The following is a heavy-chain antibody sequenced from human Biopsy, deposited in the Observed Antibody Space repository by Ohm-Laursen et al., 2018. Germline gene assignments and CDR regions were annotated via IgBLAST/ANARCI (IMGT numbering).Heavy chain of an antibody. CDR2: ISGRGVDT. CDR3: ARDPIVGSKADGMDV. D-gene: IGHD1-26*01. J-gene: IGHJ6*02. V-gene: IGHV3-23*01. Sequence: SLRLSCAASGFVFNNFAMSWVRQAPGKGLEWVSAISGRGVDTSYAGSVKGRFTISRDNSKNTVYLQMNSLRVEDTAVYYCARDPIVGSKADGMDVWGQGTPVTVSS. CDR1: GFVFNNFA.